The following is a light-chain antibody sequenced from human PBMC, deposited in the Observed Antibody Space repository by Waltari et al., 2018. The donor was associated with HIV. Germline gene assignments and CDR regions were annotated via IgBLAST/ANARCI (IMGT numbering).Light chain of an antibody. CDR2: NDF. V-gene: IGLV1-40*01. CDR1: SSNLGAGFD. J-gene: IGLJ3*02. CDR3: QSYDSTLTGV. Sequence: QSVLTQPPSVSGAPGQSVTISCSGSSSNLGAGFDVHWYQHLPGQAPKLLRYNDFNRPSGGPDRFSGSKSGTSASLAITGLQAEDEADYYCQSYDSTLTGVFGGGTKLTVL.